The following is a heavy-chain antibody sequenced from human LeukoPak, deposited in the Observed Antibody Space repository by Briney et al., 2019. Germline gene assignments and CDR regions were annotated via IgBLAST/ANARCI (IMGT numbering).Heavy chain of an antibody. CDR3: AGIFGYSSGWYMGS. CDR2: INHSGST. V-gene: IGHV4-34*01. J-gene: IGHJ4*02. Sequence: PSETLSLTCAVYGGSFSGYYWSWIRQPPGKGLEWIGEINHSGSTNYNPSLKSRVTISVDTSKNQFFLKLSSVTAADTAVYYCAGIFGYSSGWYMGSWGQGTLVTVSS. D-gene: IGHD6-19*01. CDR1: GGSFSGYY.